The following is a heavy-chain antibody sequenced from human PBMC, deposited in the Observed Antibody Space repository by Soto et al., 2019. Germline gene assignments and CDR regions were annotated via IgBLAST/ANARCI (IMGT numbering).Heavy chain of an antibody. CDR3: AHRPRGFSYHFDY. CDR1: GFSLTTRGVG. V-gene: IGHV2-5*02. CDR2: IYWDDDE. D-gene: IGHD5-18*01. J-gene: IGHJ4*02. Sequence: QITLKESGPTLVKPTQTLTLTCTFSGFSLTTRGVGVGWIRQPPGKALEWLALIYWDDDEGYSPSLKSRLTIPXDXXKNQLVLTMPNMDPVDTATYYCAHRPRGFSYHFDYWGQGTLVTVSS.